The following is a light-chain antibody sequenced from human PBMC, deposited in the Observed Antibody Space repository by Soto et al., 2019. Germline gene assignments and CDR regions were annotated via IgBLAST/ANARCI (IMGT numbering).Light chain of an antibody. V-gene: IGKV3-15*01. CDR1: QSVGGD. J-gene: IGKJ2*01. CDR2: GAV. CDR3: QQYYAWPRT. Sequence: EIVMTQSPVTLSVSPGERATFSCRASQSVGGDLAWYQQIPGQAPRLLIYGAVTRATGVAARFSGGGSGTEFTLTVDSLQSEDLAIYYCQQYYAWPRTFGQGTKLEI.